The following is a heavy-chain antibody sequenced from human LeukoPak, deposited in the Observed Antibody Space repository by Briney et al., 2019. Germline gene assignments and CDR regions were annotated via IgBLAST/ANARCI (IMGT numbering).Heavy chain of an antibody. V-gene: IGHV1-2*02. CDR2: INPSRGGT. CDR1: GYTFTGYY. CDR3: ARGRKKYYDILTGYYYYYYYMDV. J-gene: IGHJ6*03. Sequence: GASVKVSCKASGYTFTGYYMHWVRQAPGQGLEWMGWINPSRGGTNSAQKFQGRVTITRNTSISTAYMELSSLRSEDTAVYYCARGRKKYYDILTGYYYYYYYMDVWGKGTTVTISS. D-gene: IGHD3-9*01.